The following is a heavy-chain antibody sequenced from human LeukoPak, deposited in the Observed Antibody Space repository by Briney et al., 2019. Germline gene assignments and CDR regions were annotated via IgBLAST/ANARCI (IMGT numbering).Heavy chain of an antibody. D-gene: IGHD6-13*01. J-gene: IGHJ6*03. Sequence: SQTLSLTCTVSGDSISSGSYYWSWIRQPPGKGLEWIGSIYYSGSTYYNPSLKSRVTISVDTSKNQFSLKLSSVTAADTAVYYCARTTEAHSWRTRYYDYYMDVWGKGTTVTVSS. CDR2: IYYSGST. V-gene: IGHV4-39*01. CDR3: ARTTEAHSWRTRYYDYYMDV. CDR1: GDSISSGSYY.